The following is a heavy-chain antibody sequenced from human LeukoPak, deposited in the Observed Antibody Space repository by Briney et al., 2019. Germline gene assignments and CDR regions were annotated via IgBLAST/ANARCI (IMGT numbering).Heavy chain of an antibody. CDR2: IKQDGSEK. J-gene: IGHJ4*02. CDR1: GFTFSSYW. CDR3: ARDGDTAMVTGGVFDY. Sequence: GGSLRLSCAASGFTFSSYWMSWVRQAPGKGLEWVANIKQDGSEKYYVDSVKGRFTISRDNAKNSLYLQMNSLRAEDTAVYYCARDGDTAMVTGGVFDYWGQGTLVTVSS. V-gene: IGHV3-7*01. D-gene: IGHD5-18*01.